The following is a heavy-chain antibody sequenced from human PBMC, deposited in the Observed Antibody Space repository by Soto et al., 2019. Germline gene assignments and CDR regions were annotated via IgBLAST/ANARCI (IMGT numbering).Heavy chain of an antibody. D-gene: IGHD4-4*01. CDR3: ARVTIVEMSTGPFDY. Sequence: PGGSLRLSCSASGFTFSNYWMHWVRQGPGKGLVWVARLNMDGSTRNYADTVKGQFTISRDNAQNTLFLQMNSLSAEDTAVYYCARVTIVEMSTGPFDYWGQGTLVTVSS. CDR1: GFTFSNYW. CDR2: LNMDGSTR. J-gene: IGHJ4*02. V-gene: IGHV3-74*01.